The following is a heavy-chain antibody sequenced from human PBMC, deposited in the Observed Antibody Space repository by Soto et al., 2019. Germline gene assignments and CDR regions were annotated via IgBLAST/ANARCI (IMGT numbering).Heavy chain of an antibody. D-gene: IGHD4-17*01. CDR1: GGSISSSSYY. Sequence: SETLSLTCTVSGGSISSSSYYWGWIRQPPGKGLEWIGSIYYSGSTYYNPSLKSRVTISVDTSKNQFSLKLSSVTAADAAVYYCATPYGDYGMRNPHAFDIWGQGTMVTVSS. V-gene: IGHV4-39*01. CDR3: ATPYGDYGMRNPHAFDI. J-gene: IGHJ3*02. CDR2: IYYSGST.